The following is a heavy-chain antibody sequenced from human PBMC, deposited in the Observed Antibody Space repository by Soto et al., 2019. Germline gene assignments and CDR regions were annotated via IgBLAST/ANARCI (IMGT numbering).Heavy chain of an antibody. CDR2: INGDGSRT. Sequence: EVQLVESGGGLVQPGGSLRLSCAASGFTFSSYWMHWVRQAPGKGLVWVSRINGDGSRTSYADSVKGQFTISRDNARNTVYLQMMTLGDEDTAVYYCARGAGGAYYVDYWGQGTLVTVPS. D-gene: IGHD2-21*01. J-gene: IGHJ4*02. CDR3: ARGAGGAYYVDY. V-gene: IGHV3-74*01. CDR1: GFTFSSYW.